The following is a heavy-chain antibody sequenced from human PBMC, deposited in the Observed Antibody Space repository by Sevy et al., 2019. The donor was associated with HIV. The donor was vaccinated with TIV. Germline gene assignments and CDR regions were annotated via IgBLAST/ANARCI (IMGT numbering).Heavy chain of an antibody. Sequence: SETLSLTCTVSGGSISSYYWSWIRQPPGKGLEWIGYIYYSGSTNYDPSLKSRVTISVDTSKNQFSLKLSSVTAADTAVYYCARGLGYCSSTSCRIYDYYGMDVWGQGTTVTVSS. V-gene: IGHV4-59*01. CDR2: IYYSGST. J-gene: IGHJ6*02. D-gene: IGHD2-2*01. CDR1: GGSISSYY. CDR3: ARGLGYCSSTSCRIYDYYGMDV.